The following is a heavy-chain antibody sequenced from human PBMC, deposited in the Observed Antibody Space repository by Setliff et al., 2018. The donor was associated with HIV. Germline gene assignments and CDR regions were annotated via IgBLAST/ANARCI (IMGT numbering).Heavy chain of an antibody. V-gene: IGHV3-23*01. J-gene: IGHJ3*02. Sequence: GESLKISCAASGFNFNSYAMGWVRQAPGKGLEWVSTVGAVGAPTHYAESVKGRFTISKDNSKDTLYLQMSGLRDEDTALYYCAKVFDYGIDGFDIWGQGTLVTV. CDR2: VGAVGAPT. D-gene: IGHD4-17*01. CDR1: GFNFNSYA. CDR3: AKVFDYGIDGFDI.